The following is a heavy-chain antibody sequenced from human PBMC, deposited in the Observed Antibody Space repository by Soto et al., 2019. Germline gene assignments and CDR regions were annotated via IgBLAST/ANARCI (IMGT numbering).Heavy chain of an antibody. Sequence: SETLSLTCAVYGGSFSGYYWSWIRQPPGKGLEWIGEINHSGSTNYNPSLKSRVTISVDTSKNQSSLKLSSVTAADTAVYYCARGSDVSFMVYYYYYGMDVWGQGTTVTVSS. J-gene: IGHJ6*02. CDR1: GGSFSGYY. D-gene: IGHD3-10*01. V-gene: IGHV4-34*01. CDR3: ARGSDVSFMVYYYYYGMDV. CDR2: INHSGST.